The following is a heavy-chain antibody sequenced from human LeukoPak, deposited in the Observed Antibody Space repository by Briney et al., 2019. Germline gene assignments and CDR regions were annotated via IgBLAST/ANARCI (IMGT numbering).Heavy chain of an antibody. CDR1: GFTFDSCA. Sequence: GGSLRLSCAASGFTFDSCAMHWVRLAPGRGLEWVSGISGKGGSIGYADAVRGRFTISRDNAKGSVFLQMNTLRVEDTAFYYCVKVHGEFGGPSDFWGQGVQVTVSS. CDR3: VKVHGEFGGPSDF. D-gene: IGHD3-16*01. J-gene: IGHJ4*02. V-gene: IGHV3-9*01. CDR2: ISGKGGSI.